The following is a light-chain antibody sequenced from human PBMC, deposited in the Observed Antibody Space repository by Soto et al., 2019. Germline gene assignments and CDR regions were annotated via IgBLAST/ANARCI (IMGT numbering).Light chain of an antibody. CDR2: DAS. CDR1: ESMSTW. J-gene: IGKJ3*01. CDR3: QKYHSY. Sequence: DIQMTQSPSTLSASVGDRVTITCRASESMSTWLAWYQQKPGQAPKLLIYDASTLQSGVPSRFSGRGSGTEFTLTISSRQPDDFATYYCQKYHSYFGPGTQVEIK. V-gene: IGKV1-5*01.